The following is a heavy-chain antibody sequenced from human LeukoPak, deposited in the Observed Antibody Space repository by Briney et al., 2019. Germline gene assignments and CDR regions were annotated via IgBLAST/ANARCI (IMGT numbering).Heavy chain of an antibody. D-gene: IGHD4-17*01. V-gene: IGHV4-61*02. CDR1: GGSISSGSYY. Sequence: SHTLSLTCTVSGGSISSGSYYWSWIRQPAGKGLEWIGRIYTSGSTNYNPSLKSRVTTSVDTSKNQFSLKLSSVTAADTAVYYCAALYATVTTLWYFDYWGQGTLVTVSS. CDR3: AALYATVTTLWYFDY. CDR2: IYTSGST. J-gene: IGHJ4*02.